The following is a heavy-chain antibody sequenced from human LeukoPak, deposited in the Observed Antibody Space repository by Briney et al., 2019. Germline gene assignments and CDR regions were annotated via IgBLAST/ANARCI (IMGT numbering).Heavy chain of an antibody. J-gene: IGHJ5*02. Sequence: PSETLSLTCTVSGGSISGHYWGWIRQPPGNGLEWIGYVYYSGSTNYNPSLKSRVTISVDTSKNQSSLKLSSVSAADTAVYYCARVGGRDGYKPNWFDPWGQGTLVTVSS. CDR3: ARVGGRDGYKPNWFDP. D-gene: IGHD5-24*01. CDR1: GGSISGHY. CDR2: VYYSGST. V-gene: IGHV4-59*11.